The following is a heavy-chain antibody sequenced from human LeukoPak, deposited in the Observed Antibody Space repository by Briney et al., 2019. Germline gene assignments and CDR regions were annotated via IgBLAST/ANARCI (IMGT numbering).Heavy chain of an antibody. CDR2: INSDRSST. J-gene: IGHJ6*03. CDR3: ARGEGYYDFWSGSLGGYMDV. CDR1: GFTFSSYW. Sequence: GGSLRLSCAASGFTFSSYWMHWVRHAPGKGLVWVSRINSDRSSTSYADSVKGRFTISRDNAKNTLYLQMNSLRAEDTAVYYCARGEGYYDFWSGSLGGYMDVWGKGTTVTVSS. V-gene: IGHV3-74*01. D-gene: IGHD3-3*01.